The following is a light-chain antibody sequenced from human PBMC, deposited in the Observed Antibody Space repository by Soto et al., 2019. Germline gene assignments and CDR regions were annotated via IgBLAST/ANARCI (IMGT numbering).Light chain of an antibody. Sequence: DIHMTQSASTLSASVGYRVTITCRASQSISSWLAWYQQKPGKAPKLLIFKASTLESGVPSRFSGSGSGTEFSLTISSLQPADFATYYCQQYSSHSSITFGQGTRLEIK. J-gene: IGKJ5*01. CDR3: QQYSSHSSIT. CDR1: QSISSW. CDR2: KAS. V-gene: IGKV1-5*03.